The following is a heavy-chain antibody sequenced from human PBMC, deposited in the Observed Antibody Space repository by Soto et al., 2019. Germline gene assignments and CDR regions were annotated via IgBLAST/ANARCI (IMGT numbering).Heavy chain of an antibody. CDR2: IYSNGST. D-gene: IGHD4-17*01. CDR1: GDSISSGDYY. CDR3: ATWTAATTWCGP. Sequence: QVQLQESGPGLVKPSQTLSLTCTVSGDSISSGDYYWNWIRQAPEKGLEWIGNIYSNGSTYYKPTLKSRISISLDTSKNQFSRTLNCVTAADTGVYYCATWTAATTWCGPWGKGTLVTVSS. V-gene: IGHV4-30-4*01. J-gene: IGHJ5*02.